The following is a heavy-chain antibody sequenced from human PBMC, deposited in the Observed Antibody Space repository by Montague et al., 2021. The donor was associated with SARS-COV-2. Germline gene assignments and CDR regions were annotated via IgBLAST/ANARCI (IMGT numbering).Heavy chain of an antibody. CDR2: ISYDGSNK. J-gene: IGHJ4*02. V-gene: IGHV3-30*09. D-gene: IGHD6-19*01. Sequence: SLRLSCAASGFTFNNYAMPWVRQAPGKGLEWVAIISYDGSNKYYADPVKGRFAISRDNSKNTLYLQMNSLRAEDTAVYYCVRASLSKARIAVSGTTVYWGQGTLVTISS. CDR1: GFTFNNYA. CDR3: VRASLSKARIAVSGTTVY.